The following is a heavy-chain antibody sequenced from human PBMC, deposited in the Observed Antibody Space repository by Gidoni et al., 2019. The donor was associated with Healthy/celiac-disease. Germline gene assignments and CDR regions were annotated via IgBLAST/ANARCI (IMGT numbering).Heavy chain of an antibody. CDR3: AKDKKTTKAGFLAYMDV. D-gene: IGHD3-3*01. CDR2: ISWNSGSI. V-gene: IGHV3-9*01. J-gene: IGHJ6*03. Sequence: EVQLVESGGGLVQPGRSLRLSCAASGFTFDDYAMHWVRQAPGKGLEWVSGISWNSGSIGYADSVKGRFTISRDNAKNSLYLQMNSLRAEDTALYYCAKDKKTTKAGFLAYMDVWGKGTTVTVSS. CDR1: GFTFDDYA.